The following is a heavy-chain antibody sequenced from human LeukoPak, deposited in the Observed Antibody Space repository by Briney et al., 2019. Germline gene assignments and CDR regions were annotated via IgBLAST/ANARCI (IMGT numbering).Heavy chain of an antibody. V-gene: IGHV4-4*07. CDR2: IYSSGST. Sequence: PSETLSLTCTVSGGSINSYYWSWIRQPAGKGLEWIGRIYSSGSTSYNPSLKSRVTMSVDTSKNQFSLKLTSVSAADTAVYYCARGFSGGYFRLDYWGQGTLVTVSS. CDR3: ARGFSGGYFRLDY. J-gene: IGHJ4*02. CDR1: GGSINSYY. D-gene: IGHD1-26*01.